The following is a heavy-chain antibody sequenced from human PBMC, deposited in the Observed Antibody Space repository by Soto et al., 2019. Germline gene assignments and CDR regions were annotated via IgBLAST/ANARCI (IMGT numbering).Heavy chain of an antibody. D-gene: IGHD1-26*01. CDR2: IYYSGST. J-gene: IGHJ4*02. CDR1: GGSISSGGYY. CDR3: AGIYSGSPGGTLRY. Sequence: QVQLQESGPGLVKPSQTLSLTCTVSGGSISSGGYYWSWLRQHPGKVLEWIGYIYYSGSTYYNPSLKSRVTISVDTSKNQFSLKLSSVTAADTAVYYCAGIYSGSPGGTLRYWGQGTLVTVSS. V-gene: IGHV4-31*03.